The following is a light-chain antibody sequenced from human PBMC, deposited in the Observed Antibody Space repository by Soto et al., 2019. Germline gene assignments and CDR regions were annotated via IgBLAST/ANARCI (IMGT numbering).Light chain of an antibody. CDR2: EAA. V-gene: IGKV1-5*03. CDR3: QQYNTYWT. CDR1: QNINWY. J-gene: IGKJ1*01. Sequence: DIQMTQSPSTLSASVGDRVTITCRASQNINWYLAWYQQKPGKAPKLLISEAASLPRGVPSRFSGSGSGTEFTLTISSLQPDDFATYYCQQYNTYWTFGHGTKVDIK.